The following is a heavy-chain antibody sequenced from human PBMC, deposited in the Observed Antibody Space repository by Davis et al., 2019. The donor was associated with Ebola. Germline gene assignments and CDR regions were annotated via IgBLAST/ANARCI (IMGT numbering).Heavy chain of an antibody. CDR3: AKDSGYYGNFDY. V-gene: IGHV3-73*01. CDR2: IRSKANSYAT. D-gene: IGHD3-10*01. J-gene: IGHJ4*02. Sequence: GGSLRLSCAASGFTFSGSAMHWVRQASGKGLEWVGRIRSKANSYATAYAASVEGRFTISRDDSKNTLYLQMNSLRAEDAAVYYCAKDSGYYGNFDYWGQGTLVTVSS. CDR1: GFTFSGSA.